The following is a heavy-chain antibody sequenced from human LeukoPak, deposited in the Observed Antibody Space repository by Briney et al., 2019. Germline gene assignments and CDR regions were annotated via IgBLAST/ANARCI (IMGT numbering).Heavy chain of an antibody. Sequence: SETLSLTCTVSSGSVSSSGYYWRWIRQPPGKGLEWIAYIYYSGSTNYNPSLQSRVTISVDTSKNQFSLKMRSVTAADTAVYYCARDPYGMDVWGKGSTVTVSS. V-gene: IGHV4-61*08. J-gene: IGHJ6*04. CDR2: IYYSGST. CDR3: ARDPYGMDV. CDR1: SGSVSSSGYY.